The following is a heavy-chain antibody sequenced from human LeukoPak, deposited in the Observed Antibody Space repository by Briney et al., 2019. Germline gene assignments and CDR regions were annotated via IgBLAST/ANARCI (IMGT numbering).Heavy chain of an antibody. V-gene: IGHV4-31*03. J-gene: IGHJ5*02. D-gene: IGHD3-10*01. CDR2: IYYSGST. CDR1: GGSMSSGGYY. Sequence: PSETLSLTCTVSGGSMSSGGYYWSWIRQHPGKGLEWIGYIYYSGSTYYNPSVTSRVTISVDTSRNQFSLKLSSVTAADTAVYYWASSRGFGELLGWFNPGGQGTLVTVSS. CDR3: ASSRGFGELLGWFNP.